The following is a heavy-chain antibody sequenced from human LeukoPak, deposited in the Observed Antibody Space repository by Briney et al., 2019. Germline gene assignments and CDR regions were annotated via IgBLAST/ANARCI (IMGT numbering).Heavy chain of an antibody. Sequence: HTGGSLRLSCAASGFSFSAYWMTWVRQAPGTGLEWVANMNPAGTETYYVDPVKGRFTISRDNAKNLLYQQMNSLRAGDTAVYYCARFGYVAAVDLWGQGTLVTVSS. D-gene: IGHD2-15*01. J-gene: IGHJ4*02. CDR2: MNPAGTET. CDR3: ARFGYVAAVDL. CDR1: GFSFSAYW. V-gene: IGHV3-7*01.